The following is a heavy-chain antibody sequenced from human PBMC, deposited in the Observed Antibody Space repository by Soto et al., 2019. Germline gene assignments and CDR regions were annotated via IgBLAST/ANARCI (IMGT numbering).Heavy chain of an antibody. D-gene: IGHD1-26*01. CDR1: GFDFNSYS. Sequence: EVQLVESGGGLVQPGGSLRLSCVASGFDFNSYSMNWVRQAPGKGLEWISYINSGSTSVFYADSVKGRFTISRDNAKNSPYLQMNSLRAEDTAVYYCTSSASSDAYWGQGTLVTVSS. CDR3: TSSASSDAY. V-gene: IGHV3-48*01. J-gene: IGHJ4*02. CDR2: INSGSTSV.